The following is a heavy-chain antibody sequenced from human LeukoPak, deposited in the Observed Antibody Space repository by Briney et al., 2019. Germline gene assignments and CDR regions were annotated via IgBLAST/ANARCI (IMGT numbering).Heavy chain of an antibody. J-gene: IGHJ2*01. V-gene: IGHV4-30-2*01. CDR3: ARVRYYDSSGYPRTDWYFDL. CDR2: IYHSGST. Sequence: SETLSLTCAGAGGSISSGGYSWSWIRQPPGKGLEWIGYIYHSGSTYYNPSLKSRVTISVDRSKNQFSLKLSSVTAADTAVYYCARVRYYDSSGYPRTDWYFDLWGRGTLVTVSS. CDR1: GGSISSGGYS. D-gene: IGHD3-22*01.